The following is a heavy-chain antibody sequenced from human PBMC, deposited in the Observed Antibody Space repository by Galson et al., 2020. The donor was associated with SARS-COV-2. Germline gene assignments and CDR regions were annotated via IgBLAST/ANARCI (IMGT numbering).Heavy chain of an antibody. J-gene: IGHJ4*02. Sequence: ASVKVSCKASGYTFNNYALNWVRQAPGQGLEWMAWINTNTGNPTYAQGFTGRFVFSLDTSISTAYLQISSLKAEDTAVYYCARGAGAWFGELLDYWSQGTLVTVSS. V-gene: IGHV7-4-1*02. CDR3: ARGAGAWFGELLDY. D-gene: IGHD3-10*01. CDR1: GYTFNNYA. CDR2: INTNTGNP.